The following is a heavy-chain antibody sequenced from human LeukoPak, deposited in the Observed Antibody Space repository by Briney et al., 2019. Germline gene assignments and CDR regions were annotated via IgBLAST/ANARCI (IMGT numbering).Heavy chain of an antibody. V-gene: IGHV3-21*01. Sequence: GGSLRLSCAASGFTFSSYSMNWVRQAPGKGLEWVSSISSSSSYIYYADSVKGRFTISRDNAKNSLYLQMNSLRAEDTAVYYCARSLTTDAFDIWGQGTMVTVSS. D-gene: IGHD1-14*01. CDR1: GFTFSSYS. CDR2: ISSSSSYI. CDR3: ARSLTTDAFDI. J-gene: IGHJ3*02.